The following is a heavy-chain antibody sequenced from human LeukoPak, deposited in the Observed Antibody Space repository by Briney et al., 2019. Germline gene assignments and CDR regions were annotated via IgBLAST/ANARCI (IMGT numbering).Heavy chain of an antibody. CDR3: ARVFGDFGRPNFDY. J-gene: IGHJ4*02. CDR2: INPNSGGT. Sequence: ASVKVSCKASGYTFTGYYMHWVRQAPGQGLEWMGWINPNSGGTNYAQKFQGRVTMTRDTSISTAYMELSRLRSDDTAVYYCARVFGDFGRPNFDYWGQGILVTVSS. V-gene: IGHV1-2*02. CDR1: GYTFTGYY. D-gene: IGHD4-17*01.